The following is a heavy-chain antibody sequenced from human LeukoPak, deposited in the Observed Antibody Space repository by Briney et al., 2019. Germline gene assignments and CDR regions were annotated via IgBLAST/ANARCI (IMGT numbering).Heavy chain of an antibody. CDR1: GGTFSNYA. Sequence: SVKVSCKASGGTFSNYAFSWVRQAPGQGLEWMGGIIPILGTGNYAQKFQGRVMITTDESTSTAYMELSSLSSEDTAVYYCARDLYSGSYYDWGQGTLVTVSS. CDR3: ARDLYSGSYYD. J-gene: IGHJ4*02. V-gene: IGHV1-69*05. D-gene: IGHD1-26*01. CDR2: IIPILGTG.